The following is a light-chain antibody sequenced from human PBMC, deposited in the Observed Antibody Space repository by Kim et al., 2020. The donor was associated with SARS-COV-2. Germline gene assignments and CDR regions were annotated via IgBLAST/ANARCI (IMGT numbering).Light chain of an antibody. CDR1: QPVGSHY. J-gene: IGKJ1*01. V-gene: IGKV3-20*01. Sequence: PGDRTTLFCTTSQPVGSHYISWYQQRPGQAPRLLIYGASTRATDIPDRFSGGGSGTEFTLTISRLEPEDFAVYYCQQYGSLLPWTFGLGTKVDIK. CDR2: GAS. CDR3: QQYGSLLPWT.